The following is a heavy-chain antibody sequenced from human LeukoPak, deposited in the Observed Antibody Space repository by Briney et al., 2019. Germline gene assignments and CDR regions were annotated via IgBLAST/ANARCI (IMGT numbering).Heavy chain of an antibody. J-gene: IGHJ4*02. V-gene: IGHV3-23*01. CDR3: ATDSRYCSGGSCYSGTFDY. Sequence: GGSLRLSCAASGFTFSSSAMSRVRQAPGKGLEWVSAISGSGGGPYKADSVKGRFTISRDNSKNTLYLQMNSLRAEDTAVYYCATDSRYCSGGSCYSGTFDYWGQGTLVTVTS. D-gene: IGHD2-15*01. CDR1: GFTFSSSA. CDR2: ISGSGGGP.